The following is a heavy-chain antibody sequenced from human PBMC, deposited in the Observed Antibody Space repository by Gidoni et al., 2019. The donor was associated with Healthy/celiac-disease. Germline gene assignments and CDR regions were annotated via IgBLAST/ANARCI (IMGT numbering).Heavy chain of an antibody. J-gene: IGHJ3*02. CDR2: IYPGDSDT. CDR1: GYSFTSYW. CDR3: ARRITRWIQLWCDAFDI. Sequence: EVQLVQSGAEVKKPGASLKISCKGSGYSFTSYWIGWVRQMPGKGLEWMGIIYPGDSDTRYSPSFQGQVTISADKSISTAYLQWSSLKASDTAMYYCARRITRWIQLWCDAFDIWGQGTMVTVSS. V-gene: IGHV5-51*01. D-gene: IGHD5-18*01.